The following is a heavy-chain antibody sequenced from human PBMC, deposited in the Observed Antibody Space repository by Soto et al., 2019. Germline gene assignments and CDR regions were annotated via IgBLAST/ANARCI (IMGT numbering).Heavy chain of an antibody. CDR2: IIAHNGNT. CDR3: ARGRYGDY. CDR1: GYIFTTYG. V-gene: IGHV1-18*01. Sequence: QVHLVQSGAEVKKPGASVKVSCKGSGYIFTTYGITWVRQAPGQGLEWMGWIIAHNGNTNYAQKLQGRVTVTRDTSKSTAYMELRNLRSDDTAVYYCARGRYGDYWGQGALVTVSS. D-gene: IGHD1-1*01. J-gene: IGHJ4*02.